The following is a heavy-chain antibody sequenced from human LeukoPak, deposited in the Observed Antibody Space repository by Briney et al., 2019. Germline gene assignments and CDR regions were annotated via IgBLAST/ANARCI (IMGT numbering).Heavy chain of an antibody. V-gene: IGHV4-39*07. Sequence: PSETLSLTCTVSGGSISSYYWGWIRQPPGKGLEWIGSIYYSGSTYYNPSLKSRVTISVDTSKNQFSLKLSSVTAADTTVYYCARVSVPYFDYWGQGTLVTVSS. CDR2: IYYSGST. J-gene: IGHJ4*02. CDR3: ARVSVPYFDY. CDR1: GGSISSYY.